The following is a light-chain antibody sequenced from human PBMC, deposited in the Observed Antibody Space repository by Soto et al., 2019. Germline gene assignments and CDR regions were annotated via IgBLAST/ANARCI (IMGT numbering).Light chain of an antibody. CDR3: QQYYTPSPLT. CDR1: QSVLYSSNNKNY. Sequence: DIVMTQSPDSLAVSLGERATINCKSSQSVLYSSNNKNYMAWYQQKPGQPPKLLIYWASTRESGVPDRFSGGGSGTDFTLTISGLQAEDVAVYYCQQYYTPSPLTFGGGTKVEIK. V-gene: IGKV4-1*01. J-gene: IGKJ4*01. CDR2: WAS.